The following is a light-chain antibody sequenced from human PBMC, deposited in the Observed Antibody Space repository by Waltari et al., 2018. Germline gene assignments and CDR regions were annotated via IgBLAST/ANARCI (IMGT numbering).Light chain of an antibody. V-gene: IGLV2-11*01. J-gene: IGLJ1*01. Sequence: SALTQPRSVSGSPGQSVPIPCTGTSSDVGAYNFVSWYQQRPGQAPKLIIYDVNKRPSGVPDRFSASKSGNTASLTISGLQPEDEADYHCCSSAGNPYVFGTGTEVTVL. CDR1: SSDVGAYNF. CDR3: CSSAGNPYV. CDR2: DVN.